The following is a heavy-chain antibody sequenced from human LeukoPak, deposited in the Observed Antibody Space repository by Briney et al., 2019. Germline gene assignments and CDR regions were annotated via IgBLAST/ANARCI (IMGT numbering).Heavy chain of an antibody. Sequence: PSETLSLTCTVSGGSISSSSYYWGWIRQPPGKGLEWIGSIYYSVSTYYNPSLKSRVTISVDTSKNQFSLRLSSVTAADTAVYYCARHLITGATRYNWFDPWGQGTLVTVSS. V-gene: IGHV4-39*01. CDR3: ARHLITGATRYNWFDP. CDR1: GGSISSSSYY. D-gene: IGHD1-20*01. CDR2: IYYSVST. J-gene: IGHJ5*02.